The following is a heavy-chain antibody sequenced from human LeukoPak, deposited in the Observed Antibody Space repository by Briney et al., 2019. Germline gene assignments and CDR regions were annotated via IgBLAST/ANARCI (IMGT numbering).Heavy chain of an antibody. CDR2: INSDGSST. CDR1: GFTFSNYW. CDR3: TRVSSGSYFGYYYYYMDV. Sequence: GGSLRLSCAASGFTFSNYWMHWVRQAPGKGLVWVSRINSDGSSTSYADSVKGRFTISRDNAKSTLYLQMNSLRAEDTAVYYCTRVSSGSYFGYYYYYMDVWGKGTTVTVSS. V-gene: IGHV3-74*01. D-gene: IGHD1-26*01. J-gene: IGHJ6*03.